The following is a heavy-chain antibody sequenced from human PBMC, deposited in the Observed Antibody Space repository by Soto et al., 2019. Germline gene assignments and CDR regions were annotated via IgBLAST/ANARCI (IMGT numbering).Heavy chain of an antibody. CDR1: GYTFNRYY. CDR3: ARNRRAYCGGDCPWGS. J-gene: IGHJ5*02. Sequence: ASVKVSCKASGYTFNRYYIHWVRQAPGQGLEWMGWIDPNVGNTKYAQNFQGRVTMTWDTSTTTASMELSGLTSDDTAVYFCARNRRAYCGGDCPWGSWCQGTQVTVSS. CDR2: IDPNVGNT. V-gene: IGHV1-2*02. D-gene: IGHD2-21*02.